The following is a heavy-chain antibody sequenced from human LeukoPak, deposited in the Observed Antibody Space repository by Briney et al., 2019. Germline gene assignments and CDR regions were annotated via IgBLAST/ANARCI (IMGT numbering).Heavy chain of an antibody. J-gene: IGHJ4*02. D-gene: IGHD2-2*01. CDR2: IRSHGLTN. V-gene: IGHV3-48*04. Sequence: PGGSLRLSCAASGFNFDSFSMNWVRQAPGKGLEWISYIRSHGLTNDYADSVKGRFTISRDNAKNTLYLQMNSLRAEDTAVHYCAKGSTVYCSSTSCLPFDYWGQGTLVTVSS. CDR1: GFNFDSFS. CDR3: AKGSTVYCSSTSCLPFDY.